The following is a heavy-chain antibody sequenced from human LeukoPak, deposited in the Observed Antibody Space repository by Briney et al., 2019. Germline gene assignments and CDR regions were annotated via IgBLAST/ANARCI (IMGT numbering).Heavy chain of an antibody. CDR2: ISSSGSTI. CDR1: GFTFSDYY. V-gene: IGHV3-11*01. CDR3: APQRWLQLPFDY. Sequence: GGSLRLSCAASGFTFSDYYMSWIRQAPGKGLEWVSYISSSGSTIYYADSVKGRFTTSRDNAKNSLYLQMNSLRAEDTAVYYCAPQRWLQLPFDYWGQGTLVTVSS. D-gene: IGHD5-24*01. J-gene: IGHJ4*02.